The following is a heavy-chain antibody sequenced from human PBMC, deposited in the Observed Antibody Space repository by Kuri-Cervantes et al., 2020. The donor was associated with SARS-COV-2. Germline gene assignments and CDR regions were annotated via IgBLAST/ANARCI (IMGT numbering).Heavy chain of an antibody. CDR2: IYEGGST. CDR3: ARGYGYQLLGLSYFDY. CDR1: GASISRYY. J-gene: IGHJ4*02. D-gene: IGHD2-2*01. V-gene: IGHV4-59*04. Sequence: GSLRLSCNVSGASISRYYWHWIRQSPGKGLEWIGNIYEGGSTDYNPSLKSRVTLSQDTSRNQFSLKLSSVTAADTAVYYCARGYGYQLLGLSYFDYWGQGTLVTVSS.